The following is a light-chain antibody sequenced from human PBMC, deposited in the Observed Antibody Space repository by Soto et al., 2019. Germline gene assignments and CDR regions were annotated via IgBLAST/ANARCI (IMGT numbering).Light chain of an antibody. CDR1: QDIRTR. J-gene: IGKJ5*01. V-gene: IGKV1-12*01. Sequence: DIQVTQSTSSVSASVGDSVTITCRASQDIRTRLAWYQQKPGKAPKVLIYAASTLEAGVPLRFSGSGYGTDFTLTISGLQPEDFATYYCQQANSFPLSFGQGTRLEIK. CDR2: AAS. CDR3: QQANSFPLS.